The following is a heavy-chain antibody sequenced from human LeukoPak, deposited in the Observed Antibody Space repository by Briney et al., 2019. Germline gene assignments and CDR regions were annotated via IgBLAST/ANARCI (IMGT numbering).Heavy chain of an antibody. CDR1: GGSTSSYY. D-gene: IGHD2-2*01. Sequence: PSETLSPTCIVSGGSTSSYYWSWIRQPPGKGLEWIGYIYNSGSTNYNPSLKSRVTISGDTSKNQLSLKLTSVTAADTAVYYCATEYCSSSTCRFEYWGQGTLVTVSS. J-gene: IGHJ4*02. CDR3: ATEYCSSSTCRFEY. V-gene: IGHV4-59*01. CDR2: IYNSGST.